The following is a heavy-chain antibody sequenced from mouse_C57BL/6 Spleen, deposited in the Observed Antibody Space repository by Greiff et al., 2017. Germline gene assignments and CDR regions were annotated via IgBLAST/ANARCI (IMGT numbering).Heavy chain of an antibody. CDR1: GYTFTSYW. CDR2: LDPSDSYT. Sequence: VQLQQSGAELVMPGASVKLSCKASGYTFTSYWMHWVKQRLGQGLEWIGELDPSDSYTNYNQKFKGKSTLTVDKSSSTAYMQLSSLTSEDSAVYYCATITTVVGAMDYWGQGTSVTVSS. CDR3: ATITTVVGAMDY. J-gene: IGHJ4*01. D-gene: IGHD1-1*01. V-gene: IGHV1-69*01.